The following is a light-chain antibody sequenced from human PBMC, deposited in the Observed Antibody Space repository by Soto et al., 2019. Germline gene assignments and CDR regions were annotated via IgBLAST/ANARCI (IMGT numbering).Light chain of an antibody. J-gene: IGKJ2*01. CDR2: DAS. CDR1: QSVSRS. Sequence: EIVMTQSAATLSVSPGERATLSCRASQSVSRSLAWYQQKPGQALRLLISDASTRATGIPARFSGSGSGTEFTLTISSLQSEDFALYYCHQYNSWPPGTFGQGTKVDIK. V-gene: IGKV3-15*01. CDR3: HQYNSWPPGT.